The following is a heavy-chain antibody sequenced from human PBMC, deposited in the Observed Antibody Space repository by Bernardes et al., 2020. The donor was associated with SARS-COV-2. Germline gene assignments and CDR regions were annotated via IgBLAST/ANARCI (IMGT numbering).Heavy chain of an antibody. J-gene: IGHJ4*02. CDR1: GFTFSSYG. V-gene: IGHV3-33*01. CDR2: IWYDGSNK. Sequence: GGSLRLSCAASGFTFSSYGMHWVRQAPGKGLEWVAVIWYDGSNKYYADSVKGRFTISRDNSKNTLYLQMNSLRAEDTAVYYCARALPKRIEDYFDYWGQGTLVTVSS. CDR3: ARALPKRIEDYFDY. D-gene: IGHD2-15*01.